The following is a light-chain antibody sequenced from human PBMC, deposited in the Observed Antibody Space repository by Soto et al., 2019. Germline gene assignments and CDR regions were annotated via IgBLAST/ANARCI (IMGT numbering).Light chain of an antibody. V-gene: IGLV2-8*01. CDR3: SSFARGDNPHVL. CDR2: EVT. Sequence: QSALTQPPSASGSPGQSVTISCTGTSSDVAGSDYVSWYQQHPGKAPKLIIYEVTKRPAGVPDRFSGSKSGNTASRTVSGLQADDESYYYCSSFARGDNPHVLFGGGTKLTVL. CDR1: SSDVAGSDY. J-gene: IGLJ2*01.